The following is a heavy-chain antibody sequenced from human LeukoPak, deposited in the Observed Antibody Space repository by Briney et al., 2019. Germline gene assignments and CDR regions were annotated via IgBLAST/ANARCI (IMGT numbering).Heavy chain of an antibody. D-gene: IGHD6-13*01. Sequence: ASVKVSCKASGYTFTSYGINWVRQAPGQGLEWMGWISAYNGNTNYAQKLQGRVTMTTDTSTSTAYMELRSLRSDDTAVYYCAREYSSSWYRIPDYWGQGTLVTVSS. CDR3: AREYSSSWYRIPDY. CDR2: ISAYNGNT. CDR1: GYTFTSYG. J-gene: IGHJ4*02. V-gene: IGHV1-18*01.